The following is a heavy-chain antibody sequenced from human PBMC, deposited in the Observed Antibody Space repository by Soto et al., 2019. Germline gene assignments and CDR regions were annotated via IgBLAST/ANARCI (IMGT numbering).Heavy chain of an antibody. Sequence: QITLKESGPTLVKPTQTLTLTCTFSGFSLSTRGVGVGWIRQPPGKALEWLAVIYWDDDKRYSPSLQSRLTITKDTSKNQVVLTMINMDPVDTATYYCARKNYGDYPTDYWGLGTLVTVSS. CDR1: GFSLSTRGVG. V-gene: IGHV2-5*02. CDR3: ARKNYGDYPTDY. CDR2: IYWDDDK. J-gene: IGHJ4*02. D-gene: IGHD4-17*01.